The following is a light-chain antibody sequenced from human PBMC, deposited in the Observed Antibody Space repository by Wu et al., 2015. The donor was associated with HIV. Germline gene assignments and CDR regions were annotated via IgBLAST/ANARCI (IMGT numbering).Light chain of an antibody. V-gene: IGKV3D-15*01. CDR1: QSVGGD. CDR3: QQRSNWPPLLT. J-gene: IGKJ4*01. Sequence: IVMTQSPATLSLSPGERATFSCRASQSVGGDLAWYQQKPGQAPRLLIYGASIRAPGIAERFSGGVSGTQFTLTINRLEPEDFALYYCQQRSNWPPLLTFGGGTEGGAQT. CDR2: GAS.